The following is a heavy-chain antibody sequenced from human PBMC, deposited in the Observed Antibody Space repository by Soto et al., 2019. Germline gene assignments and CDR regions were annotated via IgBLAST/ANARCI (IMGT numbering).Heavy chain of an antibody. Sequence: ASVKVSCKASGYTFTGYYMHWVRQAPGQGLEWMGWINPNSGGTNYAQKFQGWVTMTRDTSISTAYMELSRLRSDDTAVYYCARGGYYYDSSGYYPLSSIDYWGQGTLVTVS. CDR2: INPNSGGT. J-gene: IGHJ4*02. CDR1: GYTFTGYY. V-gene: IGHV1-2*04. D-gene: IGHD3-22*01. CDR3: ARGGYYYDSSGYYPLSSIDY.